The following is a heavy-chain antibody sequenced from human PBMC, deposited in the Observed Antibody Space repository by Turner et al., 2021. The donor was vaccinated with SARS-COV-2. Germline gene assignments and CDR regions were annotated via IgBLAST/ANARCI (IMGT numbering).Heavy chain of an antibody. Sequence: QLQLQESGPGLVKPSEPLSLTCTVSGGSISRSSSYWGWIRPPPGKGLAWIGSIYYSGSTYDNPSLKSRVTISVDTSKNQFSLKLSSVTAADTAVYYCARLPVGYYGSGSYYHYGMDVWGQGTTVTVSS. V-gene: IGHV4-39*01. D-gene: IGHD3-10*01. CDR2: IYYSGST. CDR3: ARLPVGYYGSGSYYHYGMDV. CDR1: GGSISRSSSY. J-gene: IGHJ6*02.